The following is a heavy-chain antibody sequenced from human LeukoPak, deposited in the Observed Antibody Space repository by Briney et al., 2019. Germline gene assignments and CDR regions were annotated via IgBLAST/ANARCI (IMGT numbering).Heavy chain of an antibody. V-gene: IGHV3-7*01. CDR2: IKKDGSEK. D-gene: IGHD6-6*01. J-gene: IGHJ4*02. Sequence: GGSLRLSCAASGFTFSSYWMSWVRQAPGKGLEWVANIKKDGSEKYYVDSVKGRFTISRDNAKNSLYLQMNSLRAEDTAVYYCARDHEEFWPFFYRRYSASYYFDYWGQGTLVTVSS. CDR3: ARDHEEFWPFFYRRYSASYYFDY. CDR1: GFTFSSYW.